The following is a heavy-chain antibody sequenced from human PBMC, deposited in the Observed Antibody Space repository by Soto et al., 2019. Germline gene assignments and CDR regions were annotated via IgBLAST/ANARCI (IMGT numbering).Heavy chain of an antibody. J-gene: IGHJ3*02. Sequence: QVQLVQSGAEVKKPGSSVKVSCKASGGTFSSYGVSWVRQAPGQGLEWMGLLIPIFNSTKNTQKFQGRVTITADDSIRTVYMEMSSLRSEDTAVYYCARGSANTFGGIIVLAYAFDIWGQGTVVTVAS. CDR1: GGTFSSYG. CDR3: ARGSANTFGGIIVLAYAFDI. D-gene: IGHD3-16*02. CDR2: LIPIFNST. V-gene: IGHV1-69*01.